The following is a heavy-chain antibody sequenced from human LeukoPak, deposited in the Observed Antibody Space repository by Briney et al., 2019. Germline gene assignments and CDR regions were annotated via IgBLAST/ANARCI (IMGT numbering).Heavy chain of an antibody. J-gene: IGHJ4*02. V-gene: IGHV4-34*01. D-gene: IGHD4-17*01. CDR1: GGSFSGYY. CDR2: INPGGTT. Sequence: SETLSLTCAVHGGSFSGYYWAWIRQPPGKGLEWIGEINPGGTTNYHPSLKRRVTISADTSKSQFSLELRSVTAADTAVFYCARAKSTVSTYFDTWGQGSLVTVSS. CDR3: ARAKSTVSTYFDT.